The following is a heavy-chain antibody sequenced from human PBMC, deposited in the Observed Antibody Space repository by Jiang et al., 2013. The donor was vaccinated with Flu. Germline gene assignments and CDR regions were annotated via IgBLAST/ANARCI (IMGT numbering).Heavy chain of an antibody. Sequence: GLVKPSETLSLTCAVYGGSFSGYYWSWIRQPPGKGLEWIGEINHSGSTNYNPSLKSRVTISVDTSKNQFSLKLSSVTAADTAVYYCARGPLVAHARFDYWGQGTLVTVSS. J-gene: IGHJ4*02. CDR3: ARGPLVAHARFDY. CDR1: GGSFSGYY. V-gene: IGHV4-34*01. CDR2: INHSGST.